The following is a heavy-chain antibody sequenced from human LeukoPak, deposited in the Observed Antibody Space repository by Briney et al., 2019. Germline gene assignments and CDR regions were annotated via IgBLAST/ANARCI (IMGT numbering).Heavy chain of an antibody. Sequence: GGSLRLSCAASGFTFSDNYMSWIRQAPGKGLEWVSSISSSSSYIYYADSVKGRFTISRDNAKNSLYLQMNSLRAEDTAVYYCARNRGSGRPFDYWGQGTLVTVSS. CDR2: ISSSSSYI. CDR3: ARNRGSGRPFDY. V-gene: IGHV3-11*06. CDR1: GFTFSDNY. J-gene: IGHJ4*02. D-gene: IGHD1-26*01.